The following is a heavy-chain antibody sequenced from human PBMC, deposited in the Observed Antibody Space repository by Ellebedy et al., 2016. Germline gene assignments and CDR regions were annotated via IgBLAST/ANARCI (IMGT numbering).Heavy chain of an antibody. V-gene: IGHV4-59*08. CDR2: IYYSGST. CDR1: GGSISSYY. D-gene: IGHD3-10*01. CDR3: ARHVNPMVRGHNWFDP. Sequence: SETLSLTXTVSGGSISSYYWSWIRQPPGKGLEWIGYIYYSGSTNYNPSLKSRVTISVDTSKNQFSLKLSSVTAADTAVYYCARHVNPMVRGHNWFDPWGQGTLVTVSS. J-gene: IGHJ5*02.